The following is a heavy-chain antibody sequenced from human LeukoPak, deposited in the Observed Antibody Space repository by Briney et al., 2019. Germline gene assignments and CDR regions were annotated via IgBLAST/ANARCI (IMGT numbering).Heavy chain of an antibody. D-gene: IGHD1-26*01. J-gene: IGHJ3*02. V-gene: IGHV1-2*02. CDR2: INPNSGGT. CDR3: ARSGSYGDAFDI. Sequence: ASVKVSCKASGYTFTGYYMHWVRQAPGQELEWMGWINPNSGGTNYAQKFQGRVTMTRDTSISTAYMELSRLRSDDTAVYYCARSGSYGDAFDICGQGTMVTVSS. CDR1: GYTFTGYY.